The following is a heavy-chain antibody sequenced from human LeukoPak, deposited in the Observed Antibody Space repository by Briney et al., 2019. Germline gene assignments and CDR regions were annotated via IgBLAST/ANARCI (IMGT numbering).Heavy chain of an antibody. D-gene: IGHD6-13*01. Sequence: GESLKISCQGFGYSFTSYWIGWVRQLPGKGMEWMGVIYPGDSRIRYNPSFQGQVTISVDKSISTAYLQWVSLKASDTAMYYCACRDLTSTWSFPWGQGTLVTVSS. J-gene: IGHJ5*02. CDR3: ACRDLTSTWSFP. V-gene: IGHV5-51*01. CDR2: IYPGDSRI. CDR1: GYSFTSYW.